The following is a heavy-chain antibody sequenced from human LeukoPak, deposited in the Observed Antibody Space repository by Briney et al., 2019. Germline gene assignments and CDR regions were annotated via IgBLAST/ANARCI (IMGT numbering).Heavy chain of an antibody. Sequence: QPGGSLRLSCAASGFTFSSYSMNWVRQAPGKGLEWVSYISSSSSTIYYADSVKGRFTISRDNAKNSLYLQMNSLRDEDTAVYYCARVKGAMGPDGFDYWGQGTLVTVSS. D-gene: IGHD1-26*01. CDR1: GFTFSSYS. CDR2: ISSSSSTI. CDR3: ARVKGAMGPDGFDY. J-gene: IGHJ4*02. V-gene: IGHV3-48*02.